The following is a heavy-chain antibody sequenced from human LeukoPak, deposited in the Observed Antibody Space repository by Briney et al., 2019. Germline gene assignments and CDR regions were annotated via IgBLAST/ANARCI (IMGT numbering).Heavy chain of an antibody. Sequence: PSETLSLTCTVSGGSISGYYWSWIRQPAGKGLEWIGHIYSSGSTNYNPSLKSRVTMSVDTSKNQFSLKLSSVTAADTAMYYCARSAITMVRGPIIRGWYFDLWGRGTLVTVSS. J-gene: IGHJ2*01. D-gene: IGHD3-10*01. V-gene: IGHV4-4*07. CDR1: GGSISGYY. CDR3: ARSAITMVRGPIIRGWYFDL. CDR2: IYSSGST.